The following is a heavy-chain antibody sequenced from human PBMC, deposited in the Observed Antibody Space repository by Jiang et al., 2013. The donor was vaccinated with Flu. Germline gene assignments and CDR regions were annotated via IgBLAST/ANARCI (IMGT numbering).Heavy chain of an antibody. CDR1: GGSISSGDYY. CDR2: IYYSGTT. CDR3: ARFPYYFDSGGYYAHFDY. D-gene: IGHD3-22*01. Sequence: GSGLVKPSRTLSLTCSVSGGSISSGDYYWSWIRQPPGKGLEWIGYIYYSGTTYYNPSLKSRLTISVDTSKNQFSLKLSSVTAADTAVYYCARFPYYFDSGGYYAHFDYWGHGTLVTVSS. J-gene: IGHJ4*01. V-gene: IGHV4-30-4*01.